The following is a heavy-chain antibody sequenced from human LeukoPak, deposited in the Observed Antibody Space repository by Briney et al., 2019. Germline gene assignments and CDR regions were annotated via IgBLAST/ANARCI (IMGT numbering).Heavy chain of an antibody. Sequence: PGGSLRLSCAASGFTFSSYAMSWVRQAPGKGLEWMAVIYHDGEKTYYAESMKGRITISRDNSKNTLYLQMNNLRAEDTAVYYCVRDQGGGSDFRFDHWGQGTLVTVSS. CDR1: GFTFSSYA. CDR2: IYHDGEKT. J-gene: IGHJ4*02. V-gene: IGHV3-33*08. CDR3: VRDQGGGSDFRFDH. D-gene: IGHD1-26*01.